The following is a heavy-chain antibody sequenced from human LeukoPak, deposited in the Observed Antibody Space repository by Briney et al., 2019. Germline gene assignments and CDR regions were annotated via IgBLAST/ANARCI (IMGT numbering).Heavy chain of an antibody. J-gene: IGHJ4*02. CDR2: INPNSGGT. CDR3: ARQYYDFWSGYTLDC. Sequence: ASVKVSCKASGYTFTGYYMHWVRQAPGQGLEWMGWINPNSGGTNYAQKFQGRVTMTRDTSISTAYMELSRLRSDDTAVYYCARQYYDFWSGYTLDCWGQGTLVTVSS. D-gene: IGHD3-3*01. CDR1: GYTFTGYY. V-gene: IGHV1-2*02.